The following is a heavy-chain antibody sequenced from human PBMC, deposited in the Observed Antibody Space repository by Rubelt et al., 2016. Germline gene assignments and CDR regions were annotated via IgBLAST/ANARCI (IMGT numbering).Heavy chain of an antibody. J-gene: IGHJ5*02. CDR2: INRSGGT. V-gene: IGHV4-39*07. Sequence: QLQLQESGPGLVKPSETLSLTCTVSGGSISSSSYYWGWIRQPPGKGLEWIGEINRSGGTNYNPSLKSRVTISVDTSKNQFSLKLSSVTVADTAVYYCARLKEGYSYGYRGWFDPWGQGTLVTVSS. CDR3: ARLKEGYSYGYRGWFDP. CDR1: GGSISSSSYY. D-gene: IGHD5-18*01.